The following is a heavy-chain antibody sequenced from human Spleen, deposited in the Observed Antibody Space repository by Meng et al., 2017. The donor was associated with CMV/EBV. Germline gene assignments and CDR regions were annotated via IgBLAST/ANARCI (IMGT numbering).Heavy chain of an antibody. V-gene: IGHV3-7*03. J-gene: IGHJ6*02. CDR3: ARASWSGNVDTAMVGVYYYYGMDV. D-gene: IGHD5-18*01. Sequence: GGSLRLSCAASGFIFSDYWMSWVRQAPGKGLEWVANIRKDGSEKYYVDSVKGRFTISRDNAKNSLYLQVNSLRAEDTAVYYCARASWSGNVDTAMVGVYYYYGMDVWGQGTLVTVSS. CDR1: GFIFSDYW. CDR2: IRKDGSEK.